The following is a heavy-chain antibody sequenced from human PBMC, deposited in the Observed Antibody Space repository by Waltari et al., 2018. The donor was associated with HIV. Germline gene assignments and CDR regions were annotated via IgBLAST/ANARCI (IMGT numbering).Heavy chain of an antibody. J-gene: IGHJ5*02. CDR2: TNHSGTT. D-gene: IGHD3-3*01. V-gene: IGHV4-34*02. CDR1: RGSFSDHS. Sequence: QVQLQQWGGGLLRPSGTLSLTRAVYRGSFSDHSWTCLRHAPGKGLQCLGGTNHSGTTIIDNARECRVLSSRNASRNQFSRTLESVTARATAVYFCARSALQWSGTDSDFWTGHPDHYPALDAWGQGTTVLVSS. CDR3: ARSALQWSGTDSDFWTGHPDHYPALDA.